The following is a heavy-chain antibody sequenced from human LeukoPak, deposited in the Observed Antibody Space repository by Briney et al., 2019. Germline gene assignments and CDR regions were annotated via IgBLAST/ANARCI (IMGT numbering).Heavy chain of an antibody. V-gene: IGHV4-59*12. J-gene: IGHJ4*02. Sequence: SETLSLTCTVSGGSISSYYWSWIRKPPGKGLEWIGYIYYSGSTNYNPSLKSRVTISVDTSKSQFSLKLSLVTAADTAVYYCARTNTGGTYYFDYWGQGTLVTVSS. CDR1: GGSISSYY. CDR3: ARTNTGGTYYFDY. CDR2: IYYSGST. D-gene: IGHD2-8*01.